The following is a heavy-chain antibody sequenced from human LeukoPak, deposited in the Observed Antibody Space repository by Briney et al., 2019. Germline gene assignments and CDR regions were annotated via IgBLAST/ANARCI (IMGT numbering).Heavy chain of an antibody. CDR3: ARDSVRGGRYGMDV. V-gene: IGHV3-21*01. J-gene: IGHJ6*02. CDR2: ISSSSSYI. CDR1: GVTFSSNS. D-gene: IGHD3-10*01. Sequence: PGGSLRLSCVASGVTFSSNSMKGVRPAPGEGLEWVSSISSSSSYIYYADSVKGRFTISRDNAKNSLYLQMNSLRAEDTAVYYCARDSVRGGRYGMDVWGQGTTVTVSS.